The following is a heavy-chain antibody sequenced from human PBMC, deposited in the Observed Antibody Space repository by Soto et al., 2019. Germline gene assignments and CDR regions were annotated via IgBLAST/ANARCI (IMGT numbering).Heavy chain of an antibody. CDR3: ARLNSGWRPLSPYPFDY. Sequence: PGGSLRLSCAASGFIFNNYAMNWVRQAPGKGLEWVSTISGSGTTTFYADSVKGRVTVSRDNAKNTLYLQVNSLRAEDTAVYYCARLNSGWRPLSPYPFDYWGQGALVTVSS. CDR1: GFIFNNYA. J-gene: IGHJ4*02. V-gene: IGHV3-23*01. CDR2: ISGSGTTT. D-gene: IGHD6-19*01.